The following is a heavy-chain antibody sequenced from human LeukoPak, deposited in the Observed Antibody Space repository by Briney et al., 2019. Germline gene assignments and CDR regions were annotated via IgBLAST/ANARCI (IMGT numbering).Heavy chain of an antibody. V-gene: IGHV3-53*01. D-gene: IGHD1-14*01. Sequence: GGSLRLSCAASGFTVITNDMTWVRQAPGKGLEWVSVLYSDGNTKYADSVQGRFTISRDNSKNTLYLEMNSLSPDDTAVYYCARGVEPLAANTLAYWGEGTLVTVSS. CDR3: ARGVEPLAANTLAY. CDR2: LYSDGNT. J-gene: IGHJ4*02. CDR1: GFTVITND.